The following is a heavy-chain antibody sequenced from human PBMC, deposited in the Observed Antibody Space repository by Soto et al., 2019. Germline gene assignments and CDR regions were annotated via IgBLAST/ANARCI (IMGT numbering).Heavy chain of an antibody. D-gene: IGHD6-6*01. Sequence: QVQLQQWGAGLLKPSETLSLTCAVYGGSFSGYYWSWIRQPPGKGLEWTGEINHSGSTNYNPSLKSRVTISVDTSKNQFSLKLSSVTAADTAVYYCARGSSSGGLDYGMDVWGQGTTVTVSS. V-gene: IGHV4-34*01. CDR3: ARGSSSGGLDYGMDV. CDR2: INHSGST. J-gene: IGHJ6*02. CDR1: GGSFSGYY.